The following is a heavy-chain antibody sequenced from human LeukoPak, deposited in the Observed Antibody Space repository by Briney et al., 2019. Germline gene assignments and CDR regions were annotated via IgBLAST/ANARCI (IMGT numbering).Heavy chain of an antibody. CDR3: AKGESSITIFGVVTIQSIGDY. V-gene: IGHV3-23*01. D-gene: IGHD3-3*01. CDR2: ISGSCGST. Sequence: GGSLRLSCAASGFTFSSYAMSWVRQAPGEGLEWVSAISGSCGSTYYADSVKGRFTISRDNSKNTLYLQMNSLRAEDTAVYYCAKGESSITIFGVVTIQSIGDYWGQGTLVTVSS. J-gene: IGHJ4*02. CDR1: GFTFSSYA.